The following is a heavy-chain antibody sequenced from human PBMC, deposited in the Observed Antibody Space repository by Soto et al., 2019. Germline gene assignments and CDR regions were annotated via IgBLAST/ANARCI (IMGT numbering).Heavy chain of an antibody. CDR3: TTDIQMVYALGTDY. CDR2: IKSKTDGGTT. D-gene: IGHD2-8*01. CDR1: GLTFSNAW. Sequence: EVQLVESGGGLVKPGGSLRLSCAASGLTFSNAWRSWVRQHPVKGLEWAGRIKSKTDGGTTDYVAPVKGRFTISRDDSKNTLYLQMNSLKTEDTAVYYCTTDIQMVYALGTDYWGQGTLVTVAS. V-gene: IGHV3-15*01. J-gene: IGHJ4*02.